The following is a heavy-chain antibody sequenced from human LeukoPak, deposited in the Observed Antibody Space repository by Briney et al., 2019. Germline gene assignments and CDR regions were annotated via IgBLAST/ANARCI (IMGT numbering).Heavy chain of an antibody. CDR3: ARDKTGSGWPYYYYGMDV. V-gene: IGHV3-30*14. J-gene: IGHJ6*02. CDR1: GFTFSSYA. CDR2: ISYDGSNK. D-gene: IGHD6-19*01. Sequence: PGGSLRLSCAASGFTFSSYAMHWVRQAPGKGLEWVAVISYDGSNKYYADSVKGRFTISRDNSKNTLYLQMNSLRAEDTAVYYCARDKTGSGWPYYYYGMDVWGQGTTVTVSS.